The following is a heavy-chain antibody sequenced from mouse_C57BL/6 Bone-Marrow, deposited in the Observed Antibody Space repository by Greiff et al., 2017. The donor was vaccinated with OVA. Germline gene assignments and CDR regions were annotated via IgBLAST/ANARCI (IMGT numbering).Heavy chain of an antibody. CDR2: IDPANGNT. V-gene: IGHV14-3*01. CDR1: GFHIKNTY. D-gene: IGHD2-3*01. J-gene: IGHJ1*03. CDR3: ARYDGYSWYFDV. Sequence: VQVVESVAELVRPGASVQLSCTASGFHIKNTYMHWVKQRPEQGLEWIGRIDPANGNTKYAPKFQGKATITADTSSNTAYLQLSSLTSEDTAIYYCARYDGYSWYFDVWGTGTTVTVSS.